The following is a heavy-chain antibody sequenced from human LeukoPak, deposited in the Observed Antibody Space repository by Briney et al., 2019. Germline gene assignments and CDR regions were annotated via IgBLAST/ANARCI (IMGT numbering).Heavy chain of an antibody. V-gene: IGHV3-48*03. CDR2: ISSSGSTI. CDR1: GFTFSSYE. Sequence: GGSLRLSCAASGFTFSSYEMNWVRQAPGKGLEWVSYISSSGSTIYYADSVKGRFTISRDNSKNTLYPQMNSLRAEDTAVYYCARDLPVDYWGQGTLVTVSS. J-gene: IGHJ4*02. CDR3: ARDLPVDY. D-gene: IGHD6-19*01.